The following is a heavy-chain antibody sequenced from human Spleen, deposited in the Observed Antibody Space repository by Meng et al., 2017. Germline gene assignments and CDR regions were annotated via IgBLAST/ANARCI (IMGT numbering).Heavy chain of an antibody. CDR3: AGGLAAAGDYYYGMDV. D-gene: IGHD6-13*01. J-gene: IGHJ6*02. Sequence: GSLRLSCTVSGYSISSGYNWGWVRQTPGKGLEWIGSIYRSGNTYYNPSLNSRVTISVDTSKNQFSLNVNSVTAADTAVYSCAGGLAAAGDYYYGMDVWGQGTTVTVSS. CDR1: GYSISSGYN. CDR2: IYRSGNT. V-gene: IGHV4-38-2*02.